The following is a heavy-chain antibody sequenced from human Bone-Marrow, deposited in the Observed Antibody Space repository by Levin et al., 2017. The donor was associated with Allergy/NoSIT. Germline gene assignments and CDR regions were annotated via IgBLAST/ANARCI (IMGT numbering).Heavy chain of an antibody. Sequence: PGGSLRLSCAAAGFTLSCYAMHWVRQAPGKGLEWVAVISYDGSNENYADSVKGRFSISRDNSKNTLYVQMNSLRAEDTAVYYCATSNGRTGYSSGWLDAFDMWGQGTTVTVSS. CDR1: GFTLSCYA. CDR2: ISYDGSNE. V-gene: IGHV3-30*03. CDR3: ATSNGRTGYSSGWLDAFDM. D-gene: IGHD6-19*01. J-gene: IGHJ3*02.